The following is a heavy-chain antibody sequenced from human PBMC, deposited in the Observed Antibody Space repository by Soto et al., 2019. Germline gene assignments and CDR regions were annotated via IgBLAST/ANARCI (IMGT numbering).Heavy chain of an antibody. CDR1: GGSFSGYY. D-gene: IGHD6-6*01. CDR2: INHSGST. CDR3: ARVEGSSSSYYYSYMDV. V-gene: IGHV4-34*01. J-gene: IGHJ6*03. Sequence: SETLSLTCAVYGGSFSGYYWSWIRQPPGKGLEWIGEINHSGSTNYNPSRKSRVTISVDTSKNQFSLKLSSVTAADTAVYYCARVEGSSSSYYYSYMDVWGKGTTVTVSS.